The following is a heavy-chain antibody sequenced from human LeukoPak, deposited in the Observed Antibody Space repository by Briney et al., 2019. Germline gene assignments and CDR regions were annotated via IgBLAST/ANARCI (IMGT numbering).Heavy chain of an antibody. Sequence: GESLKVSCKASGYTFTSYDINWVRQATGQGLEWMGWMNPNSGNTGYAQKFQGRVTMTRNTSISTAYMELSSLRSEDTAVYYCARAEYYDFWSGYSDRYYYYGMDVWGQGTTVTVSS. D-gene: IGHD3-3*01. CDR1: GYTFTSYD. CDR3: ARAEYYDFWSGYSDRYYYYGMDV. V-gene: IGHV1-8*01. J-gene: IGHJ6*02. CDR2: MNPNSGNT.